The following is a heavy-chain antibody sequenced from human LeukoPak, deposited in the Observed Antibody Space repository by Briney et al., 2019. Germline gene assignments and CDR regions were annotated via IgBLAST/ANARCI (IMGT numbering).Heavy chain of an antibody. CDR1: GFTVSTNY. Sequence: GGSLRLSCAASGFTVSTNYMSWVRQAPGKGLEWVSVIYSGGSTYYADSVKGRFTISRDNSKNTLYLQMNSLRAEDTAVYYCARSLRGYSYVLDYWGQGTLVTVSS. CDR2: IYSGGST. D-gene: IGHD5-18*01. J-gene: IGHJ4*02. V-gene: IGHV3-66*01. CDR3: ARSLRGYSYVLDY.